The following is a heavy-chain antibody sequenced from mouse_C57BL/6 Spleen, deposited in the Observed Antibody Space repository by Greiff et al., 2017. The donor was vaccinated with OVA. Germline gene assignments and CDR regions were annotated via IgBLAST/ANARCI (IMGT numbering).Heavy chain of an antibody. CDR3: ARAGSGYGFAY. V-gene: IGHV3-6*01. CDR1: GYSITSGYY. D-gene: IGHD3-2*02. J-gene: IGHJ3*01. CDR2: ISYDGSN. Sequence: VQLQQSGPGLVKPSQSLSLTCSVTGYSITSGYYWNWIRQFPGNKLEWMGYISYDGSNNYNPSLKNRISITRDTSKNQFFLKLNSVTTEDTATYYCARAGSGYGFAYWGQGTLVTVSA.